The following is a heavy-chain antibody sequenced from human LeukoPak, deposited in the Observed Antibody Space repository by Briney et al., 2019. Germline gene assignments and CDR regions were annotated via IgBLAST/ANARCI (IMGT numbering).Heavy chain of an antibody. V-gene: IGHV4-4*07. Sequence: PSETLSLTCTVSGGSISSYYWSWLRQPAGKGLEWIGRIYTSASTNYNHSLKRRVTMSVDTSKTQFSLRLSYVTAADTAVYYWAREASPYSSGYYYYYYVDVWGKGTTVTVSS. CDR3: AREASPYSSGYYYYYYVDV. CDR2: IYTSAST. D-gene: IGHD3-22*01. CDR1: GGSISSYY. J-gene: IGHJ6*03.